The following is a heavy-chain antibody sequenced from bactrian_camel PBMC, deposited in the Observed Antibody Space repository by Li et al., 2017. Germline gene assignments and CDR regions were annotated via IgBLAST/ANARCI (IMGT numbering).Heavy chain of an antibody. CDR1: GFTFSRSL. V-gene: IGHV3S40*01. Sequence: VQLVESGGGVVQPGGSLNLSCTASGFTFSRSLMTWARQAPGKELEWVSSINKGGSSTWYENSVRGRFTISRDNSKNTVYLQLNSLKLEDMAMYFCARTLGGGTWADFDAWGQGTQVTVS. CDR3: ARTLGGGTWADFDA. D-gene: IGHD1*01. CDR2: INKGGSST. J-gene: IGHJ6*01.